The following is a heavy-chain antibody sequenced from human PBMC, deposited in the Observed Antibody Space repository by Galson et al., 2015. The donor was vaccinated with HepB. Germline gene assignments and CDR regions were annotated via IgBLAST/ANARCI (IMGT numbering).Heavy chain of an antibody. Sequence: SLRLSCAASGFDFVRTTMNWVRQTPGKGLEWVSSITRTSNSINYADSVKGRFIVSRDNSKNFLYLQMSSLRVEDTAVYYCAREGGYDYFWGTYSGAYFESWGQGARVTVS. J-gene: IGHJ4*02. CDR3: AREGGYDYFWGTYSGAYFES. D-gene: IGHD3-16*01. CDR2: ITRTSNSI. CDR1: GFDFVRTT. V-gene: IGHV3-21*06.